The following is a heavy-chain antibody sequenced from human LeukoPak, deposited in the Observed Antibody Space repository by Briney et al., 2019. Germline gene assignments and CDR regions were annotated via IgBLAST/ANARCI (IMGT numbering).Heavy chain of an antibody. CDR3: AKDLVDSGSYDY. D-gene: IGHD1-26*01. J-gene: IGHJ4*02. Sequence: GGSLRLSCAASGFTFSSYAMSWVRQAPGKGLEWVSAISGSGGSTYYADSVKGRFTISRDNSKNTLYLQMNGLRAEDTAVYYCAKDLVDSGSYDYWGQGTLVTVSS. V-gene: IGHV3-23*01. CDR1: GFTFSSYA. CDR2: ISGSGGST.